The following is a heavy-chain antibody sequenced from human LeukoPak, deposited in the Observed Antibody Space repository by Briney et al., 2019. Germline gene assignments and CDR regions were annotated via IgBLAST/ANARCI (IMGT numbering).Heavy chain of an antibody. D-gene: IGHD3-10*01. CDR3: AKDRAFGQFLWGNDY. J-gene: IGHJ4*02. Sequence: GGSLRLSCAASGFTFSSYAMSWVRQAPGKGLEWVAFIRNDGSDKYYAVSVKGRFTISRDNSKNTLYLQMNSLRAEDTALYYCAKDRAFGQFLWGNDYWGQGTLVTVSS. V-gene: IGHV3-30*02. CDR2: IRNDGSDK. CDR1: GFTFSSYA.